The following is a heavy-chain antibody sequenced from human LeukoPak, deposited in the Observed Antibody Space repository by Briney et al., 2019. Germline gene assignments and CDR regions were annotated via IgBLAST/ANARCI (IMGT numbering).Heavy chain of an antibody. J-gene: IGHJ6*03. Sequence: KPGGSLRLSCAASGFTFSDYYMSWIRQAPGKGLEWVSYISSSASNIYYADSVKGRFTISRDNAKNSLYLQMNSLRAEDTAVYYCASPSKPIYSNYGGYYYYYMDVWGKGTTVTVSS. CDR1: GFTFSDYY. CDR3: ASPSKPIYSNYGGYYYYYMDV. V-gene: IGHV3-11*01. CDR2: ISSSASNI. D-gene: IGHD4-11*01.